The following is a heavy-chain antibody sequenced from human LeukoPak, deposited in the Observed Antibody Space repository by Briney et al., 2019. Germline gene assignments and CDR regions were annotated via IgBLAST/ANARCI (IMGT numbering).Heavy chain of an antibody. V-gene: IGHV4-39*07. J-gene: IGHJ6*03. Sequence: SETLPLTCTVSGGSISSSSYYWGWIRQPPGKGLEWIGSIYYSGSTYYNPSLKSRVTISVDTSKNQFSLKLSSVTAADTAVYYCARDAVTDYYDSSGYPYYYYYMDVWGKGTTVTVSS. CDR3: ARDAVTDYYDSSGYPYYYYYMDV. D-gene: IGHD3-22*01. CDR2: IYYSGST. CDR1: GGSISSSSYY.